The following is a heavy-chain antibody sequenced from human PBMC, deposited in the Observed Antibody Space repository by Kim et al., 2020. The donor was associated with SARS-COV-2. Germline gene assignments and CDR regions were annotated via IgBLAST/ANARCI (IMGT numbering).Heavy chain of an antibody. CDR3: ARDHRNLFSGRSDAFDI. Sequence: ASVKVSCKASGYTFTSYYMHWVRQAPGQGLEWMGIINPSGGSTSYAQKFQGRVTMTRDTSTSTVYMELSSLRSEDTAVYYCARDHRNLFSGRSDAFDIWGQGARVTVSS. D-gene: IGHD1-26*01. J-gene: IGHJ3*02. CDR1: GYTFTSYY. CDR2: INPSGGST. V-gene: IGHV1-46*01.